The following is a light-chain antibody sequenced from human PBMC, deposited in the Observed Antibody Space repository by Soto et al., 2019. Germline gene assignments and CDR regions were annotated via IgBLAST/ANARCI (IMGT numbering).Light chain of an antibody. J-gene: IGKJ1*01. CDR1: QSISSW. V-gene: IGKV1-5*03. CDR2: KAS. CDR3: QQYYTYPWT. Sequence: DIQMTQSPSTLSASVGDRVTITCRASQSISSWLAWYQQRPGKAPKLLIYKASNLESGVPSRFSGSGSGTELTLTISSLDPDDFATYYCQQYYTYPWTFGPGTKVDIK.